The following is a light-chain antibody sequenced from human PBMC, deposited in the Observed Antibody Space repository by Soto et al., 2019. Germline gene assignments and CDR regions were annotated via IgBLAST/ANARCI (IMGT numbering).Light chain of an antibody. CDR2: GAS. J-gene: IGKJ1*01. CDR1: QSVSSSY. CDR3: QQYGSSPWT. V-gene: IGKV3-20*01. Sequence: EIVLTQSPGTLSLSPGERATLYCRASQSVSSSYLAWYQQKPGQAPRLLIYGASSRATGIPDRFSGSGSGTDFTLTISRLEPEDFAVYYWQQYGSSPWTFGQGTKVDIK.